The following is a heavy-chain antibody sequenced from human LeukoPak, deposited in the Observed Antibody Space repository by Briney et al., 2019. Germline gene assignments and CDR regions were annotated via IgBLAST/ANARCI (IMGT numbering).Heavy chain of an antibody. CDR1: GGSFSGYY. CDR3: ARHATDYYDSSGYYLGYWYLDL. J-gene: IGHJ2*01. Sequence: SETLSLTCAVYGGSFSGYYWSWIRQPPGKWLEWIGEINHSGSTNYNPSLKSRVTISVDTSKNQFSLKLSSVTAADTAVYYCARHATDYYDSSGYYLGYWYLDLWGRGTLVTVSS. D-gene: IGHD3-22*01. CDR2: INHSGST. V-gene: IGHV4-34*01.